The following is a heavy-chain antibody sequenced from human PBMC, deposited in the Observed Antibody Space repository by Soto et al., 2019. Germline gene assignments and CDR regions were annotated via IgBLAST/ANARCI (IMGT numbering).Heavy chain of an antibody. Sequence: SVKVSCKASGGTFSSYAISWVRQAPGQGLEWMGGIIPIFGTANYAQKFQGRVTITADESTSTAYMELSSLRSEDTAVYYCARRDQEDILTGYYYYYYGMDVWGQGTTVT. CDR2: IIPIFGTA. CDR3: ARRDQEDILTGYYYYYYGMDV. CDR1: GGTFSSYA. D-gene: IGHD3-9*01. V-gene: IGHV1-69*13. J-gene: IGHJ6*02.